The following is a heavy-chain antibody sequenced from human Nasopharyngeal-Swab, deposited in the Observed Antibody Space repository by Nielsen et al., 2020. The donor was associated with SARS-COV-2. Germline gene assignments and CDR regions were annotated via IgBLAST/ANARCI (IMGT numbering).Heavy chain of an antibody. CDR3: ARNTYYDFWSGYHYGMDV. V-gene: IGHV3-30*03. CDR1: GFTFSSYG. Sequence: GESLKISCAASGFTFSSYGMHWVRQAPGKGLEGVAVISYDGSNKCYADSVKGRFTISRDNSRNTLYLQMNSLRAEDTAVYYCARNTYYDFWSGYHYGMDVWGQETTVTVSS. J-gene: IGHJ6*02. CDR2: ISYDGSNK. D-gene: IGHD3-3*01.